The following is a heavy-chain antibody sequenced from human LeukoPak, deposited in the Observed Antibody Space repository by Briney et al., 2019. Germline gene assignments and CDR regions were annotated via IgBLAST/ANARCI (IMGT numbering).Heavy chain of an antibody. CDR1: GFTFSSYG. V-gene: IGHV3-30*18. CDR3: AKQRAGRYDILTGYYRPHYFDY. CDR2: ISYDGSNK. J-gene: IGHJ4*02. Sequence: GGSLRLSCAASGFTFSSYGMHWVRQAPGKGLEWVAVISYDGSNKYYADSVKGRFTISRDNSKNTLYLQVNSLRAEDTAVYYCAKQRAGRYDILTGYYRPHYFDYWGQGTLVTVSS. D-gene: IGHD3-9*01.